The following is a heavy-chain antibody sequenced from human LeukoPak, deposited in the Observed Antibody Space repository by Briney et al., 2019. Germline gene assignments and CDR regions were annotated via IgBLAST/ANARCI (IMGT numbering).Heavy chain of an antibody. Sequence: GGSLRLSCSASRLTFISYAMHSVRQAPRKRLEYVSAISSNGGSTYYADSVKSRFTISRDNSKNTLYLQMSSLRAEDTAVYYCVKGLDIVATITRTNDYWGQGTLVTVSS. CDR2: ISSNGGST. CDR3: VKGLDIVATITRTNDY. D-gene: IGHD5-12*01. CDR1: RLTFISYA. V-gene: IGHV3-64D*06. J-gene: IGHJ4*02.